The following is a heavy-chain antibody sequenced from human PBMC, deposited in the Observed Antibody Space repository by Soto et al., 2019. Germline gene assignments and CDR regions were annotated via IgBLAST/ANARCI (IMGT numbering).Heavy chain of an antibody. CDR1: GYTFTSYG. Sequence: ASVKVSCKASGYTFTSYGISWVRQAPGQGLEWMGWISAYNGNTNYAQKLQGRVTMTTDTSTSTAYMELRSLRSDDTAVYYCARDDSSGWTILGGNYYYYYGMDVWGQGTTVTVSS. J-gene: IGHJ6*02. CDR2: ISAYNGNT. CDR3: ARDDSSGWTILGGNYYYYYGMDV. V-gene: IGHV1-18*04. D-gene: IGHD6-19*01.